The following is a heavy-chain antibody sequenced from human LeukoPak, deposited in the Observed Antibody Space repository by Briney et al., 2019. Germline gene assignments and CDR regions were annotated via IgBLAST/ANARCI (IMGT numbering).Heavy chain of an antibody. Sequence: GASVKASCKASGYTFTSYYMHWVRQAPGQGLEWMGIINPSGGSTSYAQKFQGRVTMTRDTSTSTVYMELSSLRSEDTAVYYCARTAVKTYYYDSSGRTNDAFDIWGQGTMVTVSS. CDR2: INPSGGST. V-gene: IGHV1-46*01. J-gene: IGHJ3*02. D-gene: IGHD3-22*01. CDR1: GYTFTSYY. CDR3: ARTAVKTYYYDSSGRTNDAFDI.